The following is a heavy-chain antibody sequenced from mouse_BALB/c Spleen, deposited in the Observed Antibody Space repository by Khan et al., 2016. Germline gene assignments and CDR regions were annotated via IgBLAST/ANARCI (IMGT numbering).Heavy chain of an antibody. V-gene: IGHV1S81*02. Sequence: QVQLQQSGAELVKPGASVKLSCNASGYTFTSYYMYWVKQWPGQGLEWIGEINPSNGSTNFNDKFKSKATLTVAKSSSTAYIRRSSLTSEDTAVYYCARKGGYWCQRTSVTVSS. CDR1: GYTFTSYY. J-gene: IGHJ4*01. CDR2: INPSNGST. CDR3: ARKGGY.